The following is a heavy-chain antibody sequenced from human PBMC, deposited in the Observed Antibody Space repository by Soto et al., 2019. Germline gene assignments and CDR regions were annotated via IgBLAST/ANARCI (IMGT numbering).Heavy chain of an antibody. D-gene: IGHD3-22*01. V-gene: IGHV2-5*02. Sequence: QITLKESGPTLVKPTQTLTLTCTFSGFSLSTSGVGVGWIRQPPGKALEWLALIYWDDDKRYSPSRKSRLTSTKHTSKNQVVLTMTNMDPVDTATYYCALKTAHYDSSGYYRSDAFDIWGQGTMVTVSS. CDR3: ALKTAHYDSSGYYRSDAFDI. CDR1: GFSLSTSGVG. J-gene: IGHJ3*02. CDR2: IYWDDDK.